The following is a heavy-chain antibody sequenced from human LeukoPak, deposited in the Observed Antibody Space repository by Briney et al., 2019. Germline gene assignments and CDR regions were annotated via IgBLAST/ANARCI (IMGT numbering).Heavy chain of an antibody. CDR3: ARALGTGIGAAGMYY. D-gene: IGHD6-13*01. CDR1: GFTFSSYS. CDR2: ISSSSSTI. J-gene: IGHJ4*02. Sequence: PGGSLRLSCAASGFTFSSYSMNWVRQAPGKGLEWVSYISSSSSTIYYADSVKGRFTISRDNAKNSLYLQMNSLRAEDTAVYYCARALGTGIGAAGMYYWGQGTLVSVSS. V-gene: IGHV3-48*04.